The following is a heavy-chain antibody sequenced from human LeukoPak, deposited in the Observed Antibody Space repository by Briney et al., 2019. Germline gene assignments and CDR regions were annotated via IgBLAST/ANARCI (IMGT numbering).Heavy chain of an antibody. CDR2: IYAGGNI. CDR3: AGQLADCPMDA. D-gene: IGHD2-21*02. Sequence: SSETLSLTCIVSGGSISSNYWSWIRQPPGKGLEWIGRIYAGGNIIYNPSLRSRVTLSVDTSKNQFSLKLSSVTAADTAVYYCAGQLADCPMDAWGQGTTVTVSS. J-gene: IGHJ6*02. CDR1: GGSISSNY. V-gene: IGHV4-4*07.